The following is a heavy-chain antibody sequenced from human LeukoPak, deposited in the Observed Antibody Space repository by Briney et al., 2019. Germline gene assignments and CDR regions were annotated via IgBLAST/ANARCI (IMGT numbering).Heavy chain of an antibody. CDR1: GFTFSSYA. CDR3: AKDLSGSYSYND. D-gene: IGHD1-26*01. CDR2: NSGSGGST. Sequence: GGSLRLSCAASGFTFSSYAMSWVRQAPGEGLEWVSANSGSGGSTYYADSVKGRFTISRDNSKNTLYLQMNSLRAEDTAVYYCAKDLSGSYSYNDWGQGALVTVSS. J-gene: IGHJ4*02. V-gene: IGHV3-23*01.